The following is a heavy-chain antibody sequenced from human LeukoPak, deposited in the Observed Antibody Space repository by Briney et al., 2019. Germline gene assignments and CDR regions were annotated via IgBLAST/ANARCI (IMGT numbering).Heavy chain of an antibody. Sequence: GGSLRLSCAASGFTFRSYGMHWVRQAPGKGLEWVAIIRYDGTNKYYADSVKGRFTISRDNSKNTLYLQMNSLRAEDTAVYYCARDRGYSYGHRWFDPWGQGTLVTVSS. CDR3: ARDRGYSYGHRWFDP. J-gene: IGHJ5*02. V-gene: IGHV3-30*02. CDR1: GFTFRSYG. D-gene: IGHD5-18*01. CDR2: IRYDGTNK.